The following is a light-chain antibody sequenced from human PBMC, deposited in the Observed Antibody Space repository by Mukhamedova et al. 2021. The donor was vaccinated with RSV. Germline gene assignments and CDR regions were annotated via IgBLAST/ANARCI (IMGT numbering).Light chain of an antibody. CDR2: EVS. Sequence: WDQQHPGKAPTLIIYEVSNRPSGISNRFSGSKSGNTASLTISGLQAEDEADYHCSSYSSGGTYVIFGGGTKLTV. J-gene: IGLJ2*01. CDR3: SSYSSGGTYVI. V-gene: IGLV2-14*01.